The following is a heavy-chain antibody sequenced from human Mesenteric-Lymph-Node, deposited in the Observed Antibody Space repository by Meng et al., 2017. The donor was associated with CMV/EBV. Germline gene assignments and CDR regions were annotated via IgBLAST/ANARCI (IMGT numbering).Heavy chain of an antibody. V-gene: IGHV3-7*01. CDR1: GFTFSSYW. CDR2: IKQDGSEK. J-gene: IGHJ5*02. Sequence: GESLKISCAASGFTFSSYWMSWVRQAPGKGLEWVANIKQDGSEKYYVDSVKGRFTISRDNAKNSLYLQMNSLRAEDTAVYYCARDSNYVWFDPWGQGTMVTVSS. D-gene: IGHD4-11*01. CDR3: ARDSNYVWFDP.